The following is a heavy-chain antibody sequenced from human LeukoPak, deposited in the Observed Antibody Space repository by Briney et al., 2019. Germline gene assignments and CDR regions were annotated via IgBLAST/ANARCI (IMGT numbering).Heavy chain of an antibody. CDR3: AREGRAGMIVGAISAAFDI. Sequence: ASVKVSCKASGGTFSSYAISWVRQAPGQGLEWMGGIIRIFGTANFAQKFQGRVTITADESTSTAYMELSSLRSEDTAVYYCAREGRAGMIVGAISAAFDIWGQGTMVTVSS. V-gene: IGHV1-69*01. D-gene: IGHD1-26*01. J-gene: IGHJ3*02. CDR2: IIRIFGTA. CDR1: GGTFSSYA.